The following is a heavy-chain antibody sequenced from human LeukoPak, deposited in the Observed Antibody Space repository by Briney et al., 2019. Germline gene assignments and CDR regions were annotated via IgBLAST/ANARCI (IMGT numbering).Heavy chain of an antibody. Sequence: PGGSLRLSCAASGFTFSSYSMNWVRQAPGKGLEWVSYISSSSSTIYYADSVKGRFTISRDNAKNSLYLQMNSLRDEDTAVYYCAREQLLLYYYYGMDVWGQGTTVTVSS. D-gene: IGHD2-2*01. V-gene: IGHV3-48*02. J-gene: IGHJ6*02. CDR1: GFTFSSYS. CDR3: AREQLLLYYYYGMDV. CDR2: ISSSSSTI.